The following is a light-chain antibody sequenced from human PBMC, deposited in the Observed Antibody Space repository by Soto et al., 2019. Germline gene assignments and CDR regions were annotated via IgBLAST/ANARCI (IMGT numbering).Light chain of an antibody. CDR3: CSDAGSYVV. Sequence: QSALTQPRSVSGSPGQSVTISCTGTSSDVGGYNYVSWYQQHPGKAPKLMIYDVSKRPSGVPDRFSGSKSGNTASLTIPGLQAEDEADYYCCSDAGSYVVFGGGTKVTVL. J-gene: IGLJ2*01. CDR2: DVS. V-gene: IGLV2-11*01. CDR1: SSDVGGYNY.